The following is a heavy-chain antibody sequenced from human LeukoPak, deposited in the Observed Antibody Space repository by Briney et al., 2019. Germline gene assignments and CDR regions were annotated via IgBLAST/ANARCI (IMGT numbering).Heavy chain of an antibody. CDR2: FDPEDGET. J-gene: IGHJ5*02. CDR1: GYTLTELS. Sequence: ASVKVSCKVSGYTLTELSMHWVRQAPGKGLEWMGDFDPEDGETIYAQKFQGRVTMTEDTSTDTAYMELSSLRSEDTAVYYCATDGLWFGELGFDPWGQGTLVTVSS. D-gene: IGHD3-10*01. CDR3: ATDGLWFGELGFDP. V-gene: IGHV1-24*01.